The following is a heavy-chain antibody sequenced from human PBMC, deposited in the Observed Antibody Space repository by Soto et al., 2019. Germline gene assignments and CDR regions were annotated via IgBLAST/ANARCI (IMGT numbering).Heavy chain of an antibody. CDR3: ARDLYSSSWFWLAP. V-gene: IGHV1-3*01. Sequence: QVQLVQSGADVKKPGASVKISCKASGYNFTQYRIHWVRQAPGQRLEWMGWITAGDAKTEYAQKFQGRVTISRDISATTVCLALASLRSEDTAVNYYARDLYSSSWFWLAPWGRGKQVIVSS. CDR2: ITAGDAKT. CDR1: GYNFTQYR. J-gene: IGHJ5*02. D-gene: IGHD2-2*01.